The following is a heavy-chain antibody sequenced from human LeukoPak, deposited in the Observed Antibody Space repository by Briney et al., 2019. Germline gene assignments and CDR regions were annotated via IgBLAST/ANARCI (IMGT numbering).Heavy chain of an antibody. CDR1: GYIFTTYD. V-gene: IGHV1-8*03. Sequence: ASVKVSCKTSGYIFTTYDIGWVRQATGQGLEWMGWLNPNSGNAGYAQKFQGRVTISRNTSISTAYMELSSLRSDDTAIYYCARRKFLGWFDPWGQGTLVTVSS. J-gene: IGHJ5*02. D-gene: IGHD7-27*01. CDR2: LNPNSGNA. CDR3: ARRKFLGWFDP.